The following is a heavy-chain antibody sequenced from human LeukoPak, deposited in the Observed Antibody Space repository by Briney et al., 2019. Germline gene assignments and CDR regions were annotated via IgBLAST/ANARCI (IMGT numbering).Heavy chain of an antibody. CDR3: ARHGSIGARQNWFDP. CDR1: GYPFRNYW. CDR2: IYPGDSDT. Sequence: GEPLKISCQGFGYPFRNYWIGWVGQMPGKGLEWMGIIYPGDSDTRYNTSFQGQVTISADKSINTAYLQWSSLKASDSAMYYCARHGSIGARQNWFDPWGQGTLVTVSS. J-gene: IGHJ5*02. D-gene: IGHD6-6*01. V-gene: IGHV5-51*01.